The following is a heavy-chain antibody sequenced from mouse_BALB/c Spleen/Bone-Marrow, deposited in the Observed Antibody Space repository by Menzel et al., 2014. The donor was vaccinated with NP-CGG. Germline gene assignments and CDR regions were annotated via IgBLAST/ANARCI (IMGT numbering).Heavy chain of an antibody. CDR1: GYTFTSYW. Sequence: VHLVESGAELAKPGASVKMSCKASGYTFTSYWMHWVKQRPGQGLEWIGYINPSTGYTEYNQKFKDKATLTADKSSSTAFMQLSSMTSEDSAFYYCARERYAGYYFDDWGQGTPLTVSS. J-gene: IGHJ2*01. CDR2: INPSTGYT. D-gene: IGHD2-3*01. V-gene: IGHV1-7*01. CDR3: ARERYAGYYFDD.